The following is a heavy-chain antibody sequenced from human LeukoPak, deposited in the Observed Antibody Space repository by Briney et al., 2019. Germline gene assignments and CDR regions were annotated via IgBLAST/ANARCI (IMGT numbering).Heavy chain of an antibody. CDR2: MNPNSGNT. Sequence: GESLKISCQGSGYTFTSYDINWVRQATGQGLEWMGWMNPNSGNTGYAQKLQGRVTMTRNTSISTAYMELSSLRSEDTAVYYCARDYSMSRSDYWGQGTLVTVSS. CDR3: ARDYSMSRSDY. D-gene: IGHD2-15*01. V-gene: IGHV1-8*01. J-gene: IGHJ4*02. CDR1: GYTFTSYD.